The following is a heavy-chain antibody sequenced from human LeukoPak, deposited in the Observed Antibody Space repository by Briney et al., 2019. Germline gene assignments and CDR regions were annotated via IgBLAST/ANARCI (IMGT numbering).Heavy chain of an antibody. V-gene: IGHV1-8*01. CDR1: GYTFTSYD. Sequence: ASVKVSCKASGYTFTSYDINWVRQATGQGLEWMGGMNPHSGHTGYAQKFQGRVTMTRHTSLRTAYIELSSLRSEDTAAYYCARTRWPFGAHADYWGQGTLVTVSS. D-gene: IGHD3-10*01. CDR2: MNPHSGHT. CDR3: ARTRWPFGAHADY. J-gene: IGHJ4*02.